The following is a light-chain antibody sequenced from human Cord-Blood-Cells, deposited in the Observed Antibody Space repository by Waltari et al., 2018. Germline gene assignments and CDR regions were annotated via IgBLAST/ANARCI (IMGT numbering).Light chain of an antibody. Sequence: DIQMTQSPSSLSASVGDRVTITCLASQSIRSYLNWYQQKPGKAPKPLIYSASSLQSGVPSRFSGSGSGPDFTLTISSLQREDFATYYCQQSYSTPRTFGGGTKVEIK. V-gene: IGKV1-39*01. CDR1: QSIRSY. J-gene: IGKJ4*01. CDR2: SAS. CDR3: QQSYSTPRT.